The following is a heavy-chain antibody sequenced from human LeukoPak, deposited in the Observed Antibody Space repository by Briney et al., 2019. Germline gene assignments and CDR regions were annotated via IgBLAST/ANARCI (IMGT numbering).Heavy chain of an antibody. J-gene: IGHJ6*02. Sequence: ASVKVSCKAAGGTFSSYALSWVRQAPGQGLEWMGGIIPIFGTANYAQKFQGRVTITADESTSTAYMELSSLRSEDTAVYYCARRGYSYGPIGHYYYYGMDVWGQGTTVTVSS. D-gene: IGHD5-18*01. CDR1: GGTFSSYA. CDR2: IIPIFGTA. V-gene: IGHV1-69*13. CDR3: ARRGYSYGPIGHYYYYGMDV.